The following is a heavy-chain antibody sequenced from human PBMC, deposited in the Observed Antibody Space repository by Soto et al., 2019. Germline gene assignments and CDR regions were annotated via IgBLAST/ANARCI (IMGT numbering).Heavy chain of an antibody. CDR1: GGSISSYY. V-gene: IGHV4-59*01. J-gene: IGHJ6*02. CDR3: ARARTSGGWYSVYYYYGMDV. D-gene: IGHD6-19*01. CDR2: IYYSGST. Sequence: SETLSLTCTVSGGSISSYYWSWIRQPPGKGLERIGYIYYSGSTNYNPSLKSRVTISVDTSKNQFSLKLSSVTAADTAVYYCARARTSGGWYSVYYYYGMDVWGQGTTVTVSS.